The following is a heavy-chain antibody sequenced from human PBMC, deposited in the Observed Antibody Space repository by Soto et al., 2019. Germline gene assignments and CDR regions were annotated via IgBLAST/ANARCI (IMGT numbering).Heavy chain of an antibody. Sequence: QVQLVESGGGVVQPGRSLRLSCAASGFTFSSYGMHWVRQAPGKGLEWVAVISYDGSNKYYADSVKGRFTISRDNSKNTLYLQMNSLRAEDTAVYYCAKDLVTASIYYYYYAMDVWGQGTTVTVSS. D-gene: IGHD2-21*02. CDR3: AKDLVTASIYYYYYAMDV. J-gene: IGHJ6*02. CDR2: ISYDGSNK. V-gene: IGHV3-30*18. CDR1: GFTFSSYG.